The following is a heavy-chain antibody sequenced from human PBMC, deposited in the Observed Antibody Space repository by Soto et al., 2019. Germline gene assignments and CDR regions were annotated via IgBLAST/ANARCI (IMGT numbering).Heavy chain of an antibody. CDR3: TRDCENRYGMDV. J-gene: IGHJ6*02. Sequence: PLGSLRLSCAASGFSFSNYNMNWVRHSPGKGLEWVSYNSSRSRVIYYSDSVKGRFTISRDNAQNLLYLQMNSLRDDDTTAYYCTRDCENRYGMDVWDHATWFTVSS. CDR1: GFSFSNYN. CDR2: NSSRSRVI. V-gene: IGHV3-48*02.